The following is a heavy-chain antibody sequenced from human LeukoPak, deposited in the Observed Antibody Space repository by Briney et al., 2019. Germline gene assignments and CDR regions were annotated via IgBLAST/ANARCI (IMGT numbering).Heavy chain of an antibody. D-gene: IGHD1-1*01. J-gene: IGHJ5*02. V-gene: IGHV3-7*03. CDR1: EFSFSNSW. CDR2: IKPDGSEK. Sequence: GGSLRLSCAVSEFSFSNSWTDWVRHAPGEGMEWVGNIKPDGSEKYYVDSVEGRFTISRDNAKNSLYLQMNSLRAEVTALYYCAKDAGKRQPYICCDPGGQGTLVTVSS. CDR3: AKDAGKRQPYICCDP.